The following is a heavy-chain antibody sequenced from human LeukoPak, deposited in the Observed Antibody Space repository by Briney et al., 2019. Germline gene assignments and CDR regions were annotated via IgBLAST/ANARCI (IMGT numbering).Heavy chain of an antibody. CDR1: GYTFTSYG. V-gene: IGHV1-18*04. CDR3: ARDQCAAAGTDGFDY. CDR2: ISAYNGNT. D-gene: IGHD6-13*01. J-gene: IGHJ4*02. Sequence: ASVKVSCKASGYTFTSYGISWVRQAPGQGLEWMGWISAYNGNTNYAQKLQGRVTMTTDTSTSTAYMELRSLRSDDTAVYYCARDQCAAAGTDGFDYWGQGTLVTVSS.